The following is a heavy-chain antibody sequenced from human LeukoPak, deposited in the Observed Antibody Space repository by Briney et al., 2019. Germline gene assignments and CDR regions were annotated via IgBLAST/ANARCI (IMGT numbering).Heavy chain of an antibody. CDR1: GGSISSYY. CDR2: IYYSGST. J-gene: IGHJ3*02. Sequence: SQTLSLTCTVSGGSISSYYWSWIRQPPGMGLGWTGYIYYSGSTNYNPSLKSRVTISVHTSKSLFSLKLSSVTAADTAVYYCARASYYYSGGSCYLAAFDIWGQGTMVTVSS. V-gene: IGHV4-59*01. CDR3: ARASYYYSGGSCYLAAFDI. D-gene: IGHD2-15*01.